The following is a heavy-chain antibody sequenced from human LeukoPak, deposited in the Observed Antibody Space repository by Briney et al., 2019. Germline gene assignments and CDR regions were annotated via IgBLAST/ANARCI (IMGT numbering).Heavy chain of an antibody. CDR2: ISYDGSNK. CDR1: GFTFSSYA. V-gene: IGHV3-30*04. J-gene: IGHJ3*02. D-gene: IGHD3-10*01. Sequence: PGRSLRLSCAASGFTFSSYAMHWVRQAPGKGLEWVAVISYDGSNKYYADSVKGRFTISRDNSKNTLYLQMNSLRAEDTAVYYCARDLWFGVLSAFDIWGQGTMVTVSS. CDR3: ARDLWFGVLSAFDI.